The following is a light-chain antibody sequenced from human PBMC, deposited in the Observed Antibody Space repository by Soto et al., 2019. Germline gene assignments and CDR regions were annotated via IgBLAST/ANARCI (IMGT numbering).Light chain of an antibody. CDR2: DVT. Sequence: QSALTQPASVSGSPGQSITISCTGTSSDVGGYIYVSWYQQHPGKAPKLMIYDVTDRPSGVSNRFSGSKSGNTASLTISGLQAEDEADYYCSSYTSSGTLVFGNGTKVTVL. V-gene: IGLV2-14*01. CDR1: SSDVGGYIY. J-gene: IGLJ1*01. CDR3: SSYTSSGTLV.